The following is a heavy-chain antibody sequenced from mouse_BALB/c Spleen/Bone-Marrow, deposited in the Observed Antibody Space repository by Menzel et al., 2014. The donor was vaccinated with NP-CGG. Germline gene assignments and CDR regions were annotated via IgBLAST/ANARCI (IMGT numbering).Heavy chain of an antibody. V-gene: IGHV1-54*01. D-gene: IGHD4-1*01. CDR1: GYAFTNYW. CDR3: ARELGRRAMDY. J-gene: IGHJ4*01. CDR2: INPGSGGA. Sequence: VQLVESGAELVRPGTSVQVSCKASGYAFTNYWIEWIKQRPGQGLEWIGVINPGSGGANYNGKFKGKATLTADKSSSTAYIQFSSLTSDDSAVYFCARELGRRAMDYWGQGTSVTVSS.